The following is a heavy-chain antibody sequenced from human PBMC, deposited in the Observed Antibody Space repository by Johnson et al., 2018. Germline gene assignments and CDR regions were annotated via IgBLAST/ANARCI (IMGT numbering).Heavy chain of an antibody. CDR1: GGSVSRGNDY. J-gene: IGHJ4*02. CDR3: ARGIWWEGLGFDY. CDR2: FYSTENI. D-gene: IGHD2-8*02. V-gene: IGHV4-61*01. Sequence: QVQLQESGPGLVKPSETLSLTCTVSGGSVSRGNDYWSWIRQPPGKGLEWIGYFYSTENINYTPPLKNRVTISVDTSKNQFSLRLNSVTAADTALHYCARGIWWEGLGFDYWGQGSLVTVSS.